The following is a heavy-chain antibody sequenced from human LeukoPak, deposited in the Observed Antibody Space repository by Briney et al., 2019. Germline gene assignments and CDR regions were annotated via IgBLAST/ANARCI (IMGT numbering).Heavy chain of an antibody. CDR2: ISAYNGNT. V-gene: IGHV1-18*01. Sequence: GASVKVSCKASGYTFTSYGISWVRQAPGQGLEWMGWISAYNGNTNYAQKLQGRATMTTDTSTSTAYMELRSLRSDDTAVYYCARTPDSTYYYDSSGYLPLGYWGQGTLVTVSS. CDR1: GYTFTSYG. CDR3: ARTPDSTYYYDSSGYLPLGY. J-gene: IGHJ4*02. D-gene: IGHD3-22*01.